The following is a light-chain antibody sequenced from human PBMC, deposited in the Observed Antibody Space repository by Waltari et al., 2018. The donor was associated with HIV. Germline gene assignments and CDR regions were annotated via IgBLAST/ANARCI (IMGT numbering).Light chain of an antibody. CDR2: EVT. V-gene: IGLV2-8*01. J-gene: IGLJ2*01. Sequence: QSALTQPPSAAGSPGQSVAISCTGTGSDVGGYNDVSWYQQHPGKAPKLMIYEVTKRPSGVPDRFSGSKSGNTASLTVSGLQADDEADYYCSSYAGSNNVLFGGGTKLTVL. CDR3: SSYAGSNNVL. CDR1: GSDVGGYND.